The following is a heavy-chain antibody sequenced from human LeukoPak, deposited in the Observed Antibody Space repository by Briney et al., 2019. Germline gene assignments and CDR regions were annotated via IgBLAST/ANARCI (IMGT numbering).Heavy chain of an antibody. J-gene: IGHJ4*02. CDR1: GFTFSSYA. Sequence: GGSLRLSCAASGFTFSSYAMTWVRQAPGKGLEWVSAISGSGGSTYYADSVKGRFTISRDNSKNTLYLQMNSLRADDPAVYYCANHDSSAWYAYWGQGTLVTVSS. V-gene: IGHV3-23*01. CDR3: ANHDSSAWYAY. D-gene: IGHD6-19*01. CDR2: ISGSGGST.